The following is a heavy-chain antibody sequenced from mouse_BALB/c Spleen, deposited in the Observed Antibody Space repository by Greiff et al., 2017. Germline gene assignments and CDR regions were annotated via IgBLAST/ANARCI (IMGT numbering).Heavy chain of an antibody. CDR3: AREGNLILRSFAY. Sequence: EVQLQQSGPELVKPGASVKMSCKASGYTFTSYVMHWVKQKPGQGLEWIGYINPYNDGTKYNEKFKGKATLTSDKSSSTAYMELSSLTSEDSAVYYCAREGNLILRSFAYWGQGTLVTGSA. D-gene: IGHD1-1*01. CDR2: INPYNDGT. CDR1: GYTFTSYV. V-gene: IGHV1-14*01. J-gene: IGHJ3*01.